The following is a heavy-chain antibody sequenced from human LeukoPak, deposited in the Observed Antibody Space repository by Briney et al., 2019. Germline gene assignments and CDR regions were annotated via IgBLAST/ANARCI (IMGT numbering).Heavy chain of an antibody. Sequence: ASVKVSCKASGYTFTSYYMHWVRQAPGQGLEWMGIINPSGGSTSYAQKFQGRVTMTRDTSTSTVYMELSSLRSEDTAVYYCARDYDSSGWYNYYFDYWGQGTLVTVSS. CDR1: GYTFTSYY. V-gene: IGHV1-46*01. CDR3: ARDYDSSGWYNYYFDY. D-gene: IGHD6-19*01. CDR2: INPSGGST. J-gene: IGHJ4*02.